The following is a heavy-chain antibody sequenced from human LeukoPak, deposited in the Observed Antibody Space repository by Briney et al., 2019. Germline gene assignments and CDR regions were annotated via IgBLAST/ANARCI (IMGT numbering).Heavy chain of an antibody. CDR3: ASNPEWDGYSFGLRG. V-gene: IGHV4-34*01. Sequence: SETLSLTCAVYGGSFSDYYWSWIRQPPGKGLEWIGEINHSGSTNYNPSLKSRVTISVDTSKNQFSLKLSSVTAADTAVYYCASNPEWDGYSFGLRGWGQGTLVTVSS. D-gene: IGHD5-18*01. CDR1: GGSFSDYY. J-gene: IGHJ4*02. CDR2: INHSGST.